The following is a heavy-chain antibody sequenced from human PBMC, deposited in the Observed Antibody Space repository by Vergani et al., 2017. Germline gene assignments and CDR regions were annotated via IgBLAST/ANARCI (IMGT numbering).Heavy chain of an antibody. CDR2: ISSSSSTI. V-gene: IGHV3-48*01. CDR1: GFTFSSYS. D-gene: IGHD6-13*01. Sequence: EVQLVESGGGLVQPGGSLRLSCAASGFTFSSYSMNWVRQAPGKGLEWVSYISSSSSTIYYADSVKGRFTISRDNAKNSLYLQMNSLRAEDTALYYCAKDDSQQVGPFDYWGQGTLVTVSS. CDR3: AKDDSQQVGPFDY. J-gene: IGHJ4*02.